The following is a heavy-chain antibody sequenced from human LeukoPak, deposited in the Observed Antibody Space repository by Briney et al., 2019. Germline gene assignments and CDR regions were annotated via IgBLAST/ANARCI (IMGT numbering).Heavy chain of an antibody. Sequence: SETLSLTCTVSGGSISSSSYYWSWIRQPPGKGLEWIGYIYYSGSTNYNPSLKSRVTISVDTSKNQFSLKLSSVTAADTAAYYCARETNRELDWFDPWGQGTLVTVSS. CDR3: ARETNRELDWFDP. CDR1: GGSISSSSYY. D-gene: IGHD1-1*01. J-gene: IGHJ5*02. CDR2: IYYSGST. V-gene: IGHV4-61*01.